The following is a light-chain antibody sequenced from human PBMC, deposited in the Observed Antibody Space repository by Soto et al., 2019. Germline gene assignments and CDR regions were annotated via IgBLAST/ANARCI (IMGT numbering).Light chain of an antibody. CDR1: SSNIGAGYD. V-gene: IGLV1-40*01. J-gene: IGLJ1*01. CDR2: GNN. Sequence: QSVLTQPPSVSGAPGQRGTISCTGSSSNIGAGYDVHWYQRLPGTATKVLIYGNNNRPSGVPDRFSGSKSGTSASLAITGLQAEDEADYYCQSYDSSLSGSYVFGTGTKVTVL. CDR3: QSYDSSLSGSYV.